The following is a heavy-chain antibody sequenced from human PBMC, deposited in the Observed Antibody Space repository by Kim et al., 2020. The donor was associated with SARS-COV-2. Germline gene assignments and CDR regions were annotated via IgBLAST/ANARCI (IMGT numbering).Heavy chain of an antibody. D-gene: IGHD6-13*01. J-gene: IGHJ6*02. CDR3: ARPQQLNYYGMDV. V-gene: IGHV5-10-1*01. Sequence: SPAFQGHVTISADKSISTAYLQWSSLKASDTAMYYCARPQQLNYYGMDVWGQGTTVTVSS.